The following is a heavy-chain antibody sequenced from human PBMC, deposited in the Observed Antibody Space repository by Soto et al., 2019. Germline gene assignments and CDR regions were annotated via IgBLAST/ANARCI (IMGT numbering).Heavy chain of an antibody. CDR3: ARAGVTPHVFDY. Sequence: GGGLIQPGGSLRLSCAASGFSVRTNYMSWVRQAPGKGLDWVSVFESGGSIYYADSVKGRFIISRDYAKNTVDLQMNSLRVEDTAVYYCARAGVTPHVFDYWGQGTLVTVSS. J-gene: IGHJ4*02. CDR1: GFSVRTNY. V-gene: IGHV3-53*01. D-gene: IGHD2-21*02. CDR2: FESGGSI.